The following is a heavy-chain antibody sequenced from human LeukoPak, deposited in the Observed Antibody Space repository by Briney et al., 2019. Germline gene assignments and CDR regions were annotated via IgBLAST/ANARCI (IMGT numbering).Heavy chain of an antibody. J-gene: IGHJ6*03. CDR1: GGTFSSYA. CDR3: ARVDSLYYYYMDV. Sequence: ASVKVSCKASGGTFSSYAISWVRQAPGQGLEWMGGIIPIFGTANYAKKFQGRVTITADESTSTAYMELSSLRSEDTAVYYCARVDSLYYYYMDVWGKGTTVTVSS. CDR2: IIPIFGTA. D-gene: IGHD2-2*03. V-gene: IGHV1-69*13.